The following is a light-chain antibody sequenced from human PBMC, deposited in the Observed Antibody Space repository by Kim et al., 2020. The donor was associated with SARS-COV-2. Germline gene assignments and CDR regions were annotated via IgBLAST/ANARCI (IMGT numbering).Light chain of an antibody. CDR1: KLGDKN. J-gene: IGLJ2*01. CDR3: QAWDSSTVV. Sequence: SYELTQPPSVSVSPGQTASITCSGDKLGDKNVCWYQQKPGQSPVLVIYEDSKRPSGIPERVSGSNSGNPATLTISGTQAMDEADYFCQAWDSSTVVFGGG. V-gene: IGLV3-1*01. CDR2: EDS.